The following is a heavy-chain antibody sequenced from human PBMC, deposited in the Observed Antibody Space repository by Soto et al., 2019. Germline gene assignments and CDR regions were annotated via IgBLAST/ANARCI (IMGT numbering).Heavy chain of an antibody. J-gene: IGHJ4*02. CDR3: ASRYGDHDY. CDR2: IYHSGST. CDR1: GGSISSADYS. D-gene: IGHD4-17*01. Sequence: SETLSLTCAVSGGSISSADYSWSWIRQPPGKGLEWIGYIYHSGSTYYNPSLKSRVTISVDRSKNQFSLRLSSVTAADTAVYYCASRYGDHDYWGQGILVTVPS. V-gene: IGHV4-30-2*01.